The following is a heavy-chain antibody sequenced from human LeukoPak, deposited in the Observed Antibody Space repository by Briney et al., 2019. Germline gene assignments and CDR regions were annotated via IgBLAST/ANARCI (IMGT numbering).Heavy chain of an antibody. CDR1: GFSLSTSGMC. CDR2: IDWDDDK. V-gene: IGHV2-70*11. Sequence: SGPALVKPTQTLRLTCTFSGFSLSTSGMCVSWIRQPPGKALEWLARIDWDDDKYYSTSLQTRLTISKDTSKNQVVLTMTNMDPVDTGTYDCARLVLPIAAAGTTGNDYWGQGTLVTVSS. CDR3: ARLVLPIAAAGTTGNDY. D-gene: IGHD6-13*01. J-gene: IGHJ4*02.